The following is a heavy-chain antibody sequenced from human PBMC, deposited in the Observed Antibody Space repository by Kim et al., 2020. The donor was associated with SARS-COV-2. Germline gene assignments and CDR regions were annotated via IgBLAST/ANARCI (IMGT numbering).Heavy chain of an antibody. Sequence: GGSLRLSCAASGFTFKTYTMYWLRQAPGMGLVWVSRITSDGSDTSYADSVKGRFTISRYNANNRLYLQMNSLSAEDTAIYYCSRGHYGPDYWGQGTLVTVSS. CDR1: GFTFKTYT. CDR3: SRGHYGPDY. J-gene: IGHJ4*02. D-gene: IGHD3-10*01. CDR2: ITSDGSDT. V-gene: IGHV3-74*01.